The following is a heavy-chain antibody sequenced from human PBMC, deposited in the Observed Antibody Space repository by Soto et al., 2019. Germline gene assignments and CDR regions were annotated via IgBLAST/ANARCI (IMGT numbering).Heavy chain of an antibody. CDR2: VSAYNGNT. CDR1: GYTFTSYG. Sequence: GASVKVSCKASGYTFTSYGISWVRQAPGQGLEWMGWVSAYNGNTNYAQKLQGRVTMTTDTSTSTAYMELRSLRSDDTAVYYCARSLREDYDFWSGYYSTGYWFDPWGQGTLVTVSS. CDR3: ARSLREDYDFWSGYYSTGYWFDP. J-gene: IGHJ5*02. V-gene: IGHV1-18*01. D-gene: IGHD3-3*01.